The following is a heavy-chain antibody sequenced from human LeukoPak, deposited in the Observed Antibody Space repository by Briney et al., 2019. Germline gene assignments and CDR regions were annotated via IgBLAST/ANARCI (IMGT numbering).Heavy chain of an antibody. V-gene: IGHV1-18*01. CDR3: ARATVRGSFDY. CDR1: GGTFSSYA. Sequence: ASVKVSCKASGGTFSSYAISWVRQAPGQGLEWMGWISAYNGNTNYAQKLQGRVTMTTDTSTSTAYMEPRSLRSDDTAVYYCARATVRGSFDYWGQGTLVTVSS. CDR2: ISAYNGNT. D-gene: IGHD3-10*01. J-gene: IGHJ4*02.